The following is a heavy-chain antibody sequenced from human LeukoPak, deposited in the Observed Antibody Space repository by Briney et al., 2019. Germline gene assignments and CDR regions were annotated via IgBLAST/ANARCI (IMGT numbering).Heavy chain of an antibody. D-gene: IGHD2-2*01. CDR1: GGSFSGYY. CDR2: INHSGST. CDR3: ARADIVVVPAAIRYYFDY. J-gene: IGHJ4*02. V-gene: IGHV4-34*01. Sequence: SETLSLTCAAYGGSFSGYYWSWIRQPPEKGLEWIGEINHSGSTNYNPSLKGRVTISVDTSKNQFSLKLSSVTAADTAVYYCARADIVVVPAAIRYYFDYWGQGTLVTVSS.